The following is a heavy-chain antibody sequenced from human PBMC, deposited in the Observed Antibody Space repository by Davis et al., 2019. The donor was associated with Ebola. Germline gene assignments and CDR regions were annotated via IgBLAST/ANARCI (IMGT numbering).Heavy chain of an antibody. CDR2: IIPIFGTA. CDR1: GGTFSSYA. V-gene: IGHV1-69*13. J-gene: IGHJ6*02. CDR3: ARDTFGGVIVSTEYGMDV. Sequence: SVKVSCKASGGTFSSYAISWVRQAPGQGLEWMGGIIPIFGTANYAQKFQGRVTITADESTSTAYMELSSLRSDDTAVYYCARDTFGGVIVSTEYGMDVWGQGTTVTVSS. D-gene: IGHD3-16*02.